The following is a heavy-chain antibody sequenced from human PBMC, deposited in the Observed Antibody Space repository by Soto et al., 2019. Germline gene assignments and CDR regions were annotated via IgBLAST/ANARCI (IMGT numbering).Heavy chain of an antibody. D-gene: IGHD3-22*01. CDR2: IIPIFGTA. CDR1: GGTFSSYA. J-gene: IGHJ4*02. CDR3: ARLTHYYDSSGYYYDY. V-gene: IGHV1-69*06. Sequence: QVQLVQSGAEVKKPGSSVKVSCKASGGTFSSYAISWVRQAPGQGLEWMGGIIPIFGTANYAQKFQGRVTITADKSTSTAYMGLSSLRSEDTAVYYCARLTHYYDSSGYYYDYWGQGTLFTVCS.